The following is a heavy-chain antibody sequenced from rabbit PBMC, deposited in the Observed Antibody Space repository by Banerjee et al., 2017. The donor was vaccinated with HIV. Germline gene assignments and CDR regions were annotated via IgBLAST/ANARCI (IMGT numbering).Heavy chain of an antibody. CDR3: ARDSSSDWAFYFDL. CDR2: IYAGSRDTT. D-gene: IGHD4-1*01. V-gene: IGHV1S40*01. J-gene: IGHJ4*01. Sequence: QSLEESGGDLVKPGASLTLTCTASGFSFSSSYYMCWVRQAPGKGLEWIACIYAGSRDTTYYASWAKGRFTISKTSSTTVTLQMTSLTAADTATYFCARDSSSDWAFYFDLWGQGTLVTVS. CDR1: GFSFSSSYY.